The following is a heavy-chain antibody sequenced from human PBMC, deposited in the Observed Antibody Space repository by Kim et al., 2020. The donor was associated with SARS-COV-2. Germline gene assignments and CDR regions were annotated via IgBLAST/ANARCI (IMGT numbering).Heavy chain of an antibody. CDR3: ARLDFGSLGRVGSISV. V-gene: IGHV3-48*03. J-gene: IGHJ6*02. Sequence: ESVRGRFTIARDNAKNSLYLQMSSLRDKDTAVYYCARLDFGSLGRVGSISVWGQGTTVTVSS. D-gene: IGHD1-26*01.